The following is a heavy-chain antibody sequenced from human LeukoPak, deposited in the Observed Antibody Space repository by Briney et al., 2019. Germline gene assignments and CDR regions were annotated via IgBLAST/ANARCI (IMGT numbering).Heavy chain of an antibody. V-gene: IGHV3-23*01. J-gene: IGHJ4*02. CDR3: AKGGFYTSGALAYFDY. D-gene: IGHD6-19*01. CDR1: GFTFSSYA. Sequence: GGSLRLSCAASGFTFSSYAMSWVRQAPGKGLEWVSAISGSGGSTYYADSVKGRFTISRDNSKNMLYLQMNSLRAEDTAVYYCAKGGFYTSGALAYFDYWGQGTLVTVSS. CDR2: ISGSGGST.